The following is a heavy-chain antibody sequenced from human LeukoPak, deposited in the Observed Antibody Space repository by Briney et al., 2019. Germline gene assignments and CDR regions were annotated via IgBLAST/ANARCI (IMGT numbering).Heavy chain of an antibody. D-gene: IGHD2-2*02. V-gene: IGHV3-23*01. CDR1: GFTFSSYA. Sequence: GGSLRLSCAASGFTFSSYAMSWVRQAPGKGLEWVSAISGSGGSTYYADSVKGRFTISRDNSKNTLYLQMNSLRAEDTAVYYCAKDQSAYQLLYQYYYYMDVWGKGTTVTVSS. CDR3: AKDQSAYQLLYQYYYYMDV. J-gene: IGHJ6*03. CDR2: ISGSGGST.